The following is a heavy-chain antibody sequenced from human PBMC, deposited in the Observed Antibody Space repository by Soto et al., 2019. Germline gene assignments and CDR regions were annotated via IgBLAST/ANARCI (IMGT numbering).Heavy chain of an antibody. J-gene: IGHJ5*02. Sequence: QLQLQESGPGLVKPSETLSLTCSLSGGAISDARFYWGWIRQSPGRGLEWLGGIYYTGTTFFNPSLQSRVTISVDTSENQFSLKLYSVTAADTALYFCARQKWEQPKWFDPWGQGTLVIVSP. CDR3: ARQKWEQPKWFDP. CDR2: IYYTGTT. CDR1: GGAISDARFY. D-gene: IGHD1-26*01. V-gene: IGHV4-39*01.